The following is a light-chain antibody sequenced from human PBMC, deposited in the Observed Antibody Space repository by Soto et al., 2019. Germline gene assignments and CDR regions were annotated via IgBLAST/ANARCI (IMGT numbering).Light chain of an antibody. V-gene: IGLV2-14*01. CDR1: SSDVGRYNT. CDR3: NSLRVNHLYV. Sequence: QSALTQPASVSGSPGQTITISCTGTSSDVGRYNTVSWYQHHPGKAPKLIIYEVTHRPAGISDRFSASKSGNTASLTISGLQAEVEADYYCNSLRVNHLYVFGSGTKLTVL. J-gene: IGLJ1*01. CDR2: EVT.